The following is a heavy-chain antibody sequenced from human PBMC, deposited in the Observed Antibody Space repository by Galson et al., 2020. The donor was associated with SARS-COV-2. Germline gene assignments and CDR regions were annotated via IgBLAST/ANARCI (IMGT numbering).Heavy chain of an antibody. CDR1: GGSFSTYS. J-gene: IGHJ6*03. Sequence: SETLSLTCAVYGGSFSTYSWSWIRQHPGKGLVWIGYIYYSGSTYYNPSLKSRVTISVDTSKNQFSLKLSSVTAADTAVYYCARGVVITYYYYMDVWGKGTTVTVSS. CDR2: IYYSGST. V-gene: IGHV4-31*11. CDR3: ARGVVITYYYYMDV. D-gene: IGHD3-22*01.